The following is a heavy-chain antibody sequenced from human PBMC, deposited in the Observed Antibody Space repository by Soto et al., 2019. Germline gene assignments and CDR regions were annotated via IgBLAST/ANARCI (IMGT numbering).Heavy chain of an antibody. CDR3: ARGIWQQLEPAFDI. CDR1: GYSFTSYW. Sequence: GESLKISCKGSGYSFTSYWIAWVRQMPGKGLEWMGRIDPSDSYTNYSPSFQGHVTISADKSISTAYLQWSSLKASDTAMYYCARGIWQQLEPAFDIWGQGTMVTVSS. V-gene: IGHV5-10-1*01. CDR2: IDPSDSYT. J-gene: IGHJ3*02. D-gene: IGHD6-13*01.